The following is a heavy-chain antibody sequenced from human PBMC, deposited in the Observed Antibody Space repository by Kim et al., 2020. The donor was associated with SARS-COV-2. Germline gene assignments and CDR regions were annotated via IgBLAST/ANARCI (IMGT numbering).Heavy chain of an antibody. CDR3: SKGVGAEGGSYLNHFDY. J-gene: IGHJ4*01. V-gene: IGHV3-23*01. D-gene: IGHD1-26*01. CDR1: GFTFGSHA. Sequence: GGSLRLSCAASGFTFGSHALSWVRQAPGRGLEWVSSISGSGLSTYYADSVKGRFTVSRDSSRNTLYLQLNSLRAEDTAMYYCSKGVGAEGGSYLNHFDY. CDR2: ISGSGLST.